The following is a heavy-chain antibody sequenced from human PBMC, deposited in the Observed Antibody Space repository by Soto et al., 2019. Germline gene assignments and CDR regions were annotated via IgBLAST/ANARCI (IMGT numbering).Heavy chain of an antibody. CDR1: GFTFSSYG. D-gene: IGHD2-8*01. CDR3: AKMVLPNYCYYGMDV. V-gene: IGHV3-30*18. J-gene: IGHJ6*02. CDR2: ISYDGSNK. Sequence: QVQLVESGGGVVQPGRSLRLSCAASGFTFSSYGMHWVRQAPGKGLEWVAVISYDGSNKYYADSVKGRFTISRDNSKNTLYLQMNSLRAEDTAVYYCAKMVLPNYCYYGMDVWGQGTTVTVSS.